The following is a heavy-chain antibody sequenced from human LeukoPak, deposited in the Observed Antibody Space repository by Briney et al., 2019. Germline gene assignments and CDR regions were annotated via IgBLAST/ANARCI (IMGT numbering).Heavy chain of an antibody. CDR3: ARGTVGAHFDY. Sequence: SETLSLTCTVSGYSISSGYYWGWIRQPPGKGLEWIGSIYHSGSTYYNPSLKSRVTISVDTSKHQFSLKLSSVTAADTAVYYCARGTVGAHFDYWGQGTLVTVSS. CDR1: GYSISSGYY. J-gene: IGHJ4*02. V-gene: IGHV4-38-2*02. CDR2: IYHSGST. D-gene: IGHD1-26*01.